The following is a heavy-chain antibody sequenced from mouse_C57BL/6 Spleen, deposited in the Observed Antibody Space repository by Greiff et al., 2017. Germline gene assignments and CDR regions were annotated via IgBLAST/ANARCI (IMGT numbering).Heavy chain of an antibody. D-gene: IGHD2-5*01. V-gene: IGHV1-76*01. CDR1: GYTFTDYY. J-gene: IGHJ1*03. Sequence: VKLQESGAELVRPGASVKLSCKASGYTFTDYYINWVKQRPGQGLEWIARIYPGSGNTYYNEKFKGKATLTAEKSSSTAYMQLSSLTSEDSAVYFCARDSTWYFDVWGTGTTVTVSS. CDR2: IYPGSGNT. CDR3: ARDSTWYFDV.